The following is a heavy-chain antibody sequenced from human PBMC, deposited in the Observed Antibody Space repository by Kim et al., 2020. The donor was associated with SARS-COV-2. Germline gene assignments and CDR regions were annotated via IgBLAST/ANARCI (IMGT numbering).Heavy chain of an antibody. D-gene: IGHD2-15*01. J-gene: IGHJ5*02. Sequence: SETLSLTCTVSGGSISSYYWSWIRQPPGKGLEWIGYIYYSGSTNYNPSLKSRVTISVDTSKNQFSLKLSSVTAADTAVYYCARDIVVVVAATQRIPGGWFDPWGQGTLVTVSS. V-gene: IGHV4-59*13. CDR2: IYYSGST. CDR1: GGSISSYY. CDR3: ARDIVVVVAATQRIPGGWFDP.